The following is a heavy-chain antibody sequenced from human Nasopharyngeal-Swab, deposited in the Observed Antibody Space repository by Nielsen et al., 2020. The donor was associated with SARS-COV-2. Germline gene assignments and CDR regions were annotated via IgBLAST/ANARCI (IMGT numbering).Heavy chain of an antibody. CDR3: ARTPEQLVRNYYFDY. D-gene: IGHD6-6*01. CDR2: INHSGRT. CDR1: GGSFSGYY. V-gene: IGHV4-34*01. Sequence: GSLRLSCAVYGGSFSGYYWSWIRQPPGKGLEWIGEINHSGRTNYNPSLKSRVTISVDTSKNQFSLKLSSVTAADTAVYYCARTPEQLVRNYYFDYWGQGTLVTVSS. J-gene: IGHJ4*02.